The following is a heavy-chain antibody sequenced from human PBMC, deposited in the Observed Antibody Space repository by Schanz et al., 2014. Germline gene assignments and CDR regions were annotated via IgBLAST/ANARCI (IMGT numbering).Heavy chain of an antibody. CDR1: GGSVSGYF. Sequence: VQLQQWGAGRLRPAETLSLTCAVYGGSVSGYFWTWIRQSPRKGLEWIGEINYSGSAHYNPSLTSRLTISMDASKSQLSRKMKSVSAADTAVYYCARGGRYCSGGGCHYPYNYYGMDVWGQGTTVTVSS. J-gene: IGHJ6*02. CDR3: ARGGRYCSGGGCHYPYNYYGMDV. CDR2: INYSGSA. V-gene: IGHV4-34*01. D-gene: IGHD2-15*01.